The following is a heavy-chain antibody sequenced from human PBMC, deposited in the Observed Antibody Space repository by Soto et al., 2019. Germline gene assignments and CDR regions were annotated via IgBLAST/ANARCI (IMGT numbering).Heavy chain of an antibody. CDR1: GGSISSCGNY. CDR2: IYYSGST. V-gene: IGHV4-31*03. D-gene: IGHD2-2*02. J-gene: IGHJ6*02. Sequence: PSETVSLTCTVSGGSISSCGNYWSWIRQQPGKGLEWIGYIYYSGSTFYNPSLKSRVTISVDTSKNQFSLTLSPVTAADTAVYYCARNRGGYKLLYHSLTYSGMEVWGQGARVSVSS. CDR3: ARNRGGYKLLYHSLTYSGMEV.